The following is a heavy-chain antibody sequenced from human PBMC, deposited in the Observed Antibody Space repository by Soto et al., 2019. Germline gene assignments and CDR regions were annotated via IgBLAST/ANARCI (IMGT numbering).Heavy chain of an antibody. D-gene: IGHD3-10*01. CDR2: INPIVSMS. J-gene: IGHJ4*02. CDR1: GDTFSFYT. Sequence: QVQLVQSGTEVKKPGSSVKVSCKASGDTFSFYTINWVRQAPGLGLEWVGRINPIVSMSNYAQKLQGGVSMTADKSTSTGYMELRSLRSDDTAMYFCAASYGSGYRAFDYWGEGALVIVSS. V-gene: IGHV1-69*02. CDR3: AASYGSGYRAFDY.